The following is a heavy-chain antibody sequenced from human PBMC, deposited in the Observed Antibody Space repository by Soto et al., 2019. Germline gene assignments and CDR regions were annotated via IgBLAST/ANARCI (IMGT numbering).Heavy chain of an antibody. V-gene: IGHV3-33*01. Sequence: PRGSLRLSCAASGFTFSSYGMHWVRQAPGKGLEWVAVIWYDGSNKYYADSVKGRFTISRDNSKNTLYLQMNSLRAEDTAVYYCARDSSRVSSGLDYWGQGTLVTVSS. J-gene: IGHJ4*02. CDR1: GFTFSSYG. CDR3: ARDSSRVSSGLDY. D-gene: IGHD6-19*01. CDR2: IWYDGSNK.